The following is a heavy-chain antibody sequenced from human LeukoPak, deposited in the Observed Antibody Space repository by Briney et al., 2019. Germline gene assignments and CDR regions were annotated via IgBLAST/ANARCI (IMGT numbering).Heavy chain of an antibody. CDR3: ARDRPYCSSTSCYFYYYGMDV. Sequence: PGGSLRLSCAASGFTFSSYAMHWVRQAPGKGLEWVAVISYDGSNKYYADSVKGRFTISRDHSKNTLYLQMNSLRAEDTAVYYCARDRPYCSSTSCYFYYYGMDVWGQGTTVTVSS. CDR1: GFTFSSYA. J-gene: IGHJ6*02. CDR2: ISYDGSNK. V-gene: IGHV3-30-3*01. D-gene: IGHD2-2*01.